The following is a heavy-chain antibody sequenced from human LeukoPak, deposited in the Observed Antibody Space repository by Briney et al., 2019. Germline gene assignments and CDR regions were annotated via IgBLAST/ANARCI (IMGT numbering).Heavy chain of an antibody. V-gene: IGHV1-3*01. Sequence: ASVKVSCKASGYTFTSYAMHWVRQAPGQRPEWMGWINAGNGNTKYSQKFQGRVTMTRDTSTSTVYMELSSLRSEDTAVYYCARGSGSYSNSAPLDYWGQGTLVTVSS. J-gene: IGHJ4*02. D-gene: IGHD3-10*01. CDR1: GYTFTSYA. CDR2: INAGNGNT. CDR3: ARGSGSYSNSAPLDY.